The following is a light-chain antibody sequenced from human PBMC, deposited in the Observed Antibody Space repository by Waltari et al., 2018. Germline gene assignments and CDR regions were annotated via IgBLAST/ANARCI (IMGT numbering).Light chain of an antibody. CDR1: SSNIGAGYD. J-gene: IGLJ2*01. CDR3: QSYDTAVNVL. CDR2: GAT. V-gene: IGLV1-40*01. Sequence: QAVLTQPPSVSGAPGQSVTISCTGSSSNIGAGYDVHWYQQVPGTAPTLLIYGATIRPSGVPARFSASKSGTSSSLAITGLQAEDVASYYCQSYDTAVNVLFGGGTKLTVL.